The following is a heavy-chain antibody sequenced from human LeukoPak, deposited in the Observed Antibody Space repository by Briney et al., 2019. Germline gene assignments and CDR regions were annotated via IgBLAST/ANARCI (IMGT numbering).Heavy chain of an antibody. CDR3: ARGLAVAGRGHLGY. Sequence: SETLSLTCAVYGGSFSGYYWSWIRQPPGKGLEWIGEINHSGSTNYNPSLKSRVTISVDTSKNQLSLKLSSVTAADTAVYYCARGLAVAGRGHLGYWGQGTLVTVSS. V-gene: IGHV4-34*01. J-gene: IGHJ4*02. CDR1: GGSFSGYY. CDR2: INHSGST. D-gene: IGHD6-19*01.